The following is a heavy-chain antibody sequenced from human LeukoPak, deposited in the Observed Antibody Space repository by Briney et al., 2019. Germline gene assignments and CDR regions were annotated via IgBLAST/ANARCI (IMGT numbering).Heavy chain of an antibody. D-gene: IGHD2-15*01. CDR3: ARSGYCSGGSCYLDAFDI. CDR1: GFTVSSNY. V-gene: IGHV3-53*01. CDR2: IYSGGST. Sequence: GGSLRLSCAASGFTVSSNYMSWVRQAPGKGLKWVSVIYSGGSTYYADSVKGRFTISRDNSKNTLYLQMNSLRAEDTAVYYCARSGYCSGGSCYLDAFDIWGQGTMVTVSS. J-gene: IGHJ3*02.